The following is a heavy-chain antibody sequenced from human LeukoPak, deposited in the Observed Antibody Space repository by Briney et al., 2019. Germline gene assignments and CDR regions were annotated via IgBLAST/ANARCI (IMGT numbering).Heavy chain of an antibody. D-gene: IGHD2-21*02. V-gene: IGHV4-31*03. CDR1: GGSISSGGSY. Sequence: SETLSLTCTVSGGSISSGGSYWSWIRQHPGKGLEWIGYIYHSRSTYYNPSLKSRVTISVDTSKSQFSLRLSAVTAADTAVYYCAREMDCGADCYSYDYWGQGTLVTVSS. J-gene: IGHJ4*02. CDR3: AREMDCGADCYSYDY. CDR2: IYHSRST.